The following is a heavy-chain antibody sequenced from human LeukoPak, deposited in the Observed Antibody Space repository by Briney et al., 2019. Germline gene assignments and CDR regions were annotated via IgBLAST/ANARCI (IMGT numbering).Heavy chain of an antibody. CDR1: GGSFSGYY. J-gene: IGHJ6*03. CDR2: INHSGNT. CDR3: ASGIGAAADYFYYYMDV. D-gene: IGHD6-13*01. V-gene: IGHV4-34*01. Sequence: PSETLSLTCAVYGGSFSGYYWSYLRQPPGKGLEWIGEINHSGNTYYNPSLKSRVTISLDTSKNQFSLKLSSVTAADTAVYYCASGIGAAADYFYYYMDVWGKGTTVTVSS.